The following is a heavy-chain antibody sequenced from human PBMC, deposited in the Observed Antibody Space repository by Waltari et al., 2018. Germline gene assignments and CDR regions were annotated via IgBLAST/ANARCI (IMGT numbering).Heavy chain of an antibody. CDR3: ARAPSGTIEYFQH. J-gene: IGHJ1*01. CDR2: ISDRGST. D-gene: IGHD1-26*01. Sequence: WRWIRKPPGKGLEWIGEISDRGSTKYNPSLKSRVTISGDTSKNQFSLKVSSVTAADMAVYYCARAPSGTIEYFQHWGQGTLVTVSS. V-gene: IGHV4-34*01.